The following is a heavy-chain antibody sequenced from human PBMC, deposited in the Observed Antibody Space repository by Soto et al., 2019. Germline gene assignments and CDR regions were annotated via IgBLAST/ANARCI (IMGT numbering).Heavy chain of an antibody. V-gene: IGHV3-53*01. CDR3: APHPGGGGY. J-gene: IGHJ4*02. Sequence: EVQLVESGGGLIQPGGSLRLSCAVSGFTVSNNYMSWVRQAPGKGLEGVSVIYSGGYTAYGDSVKGRFTISRDNSKTPHILQKKTLGADAPPVFSCAPHPGGGGYWGQGTLVTVSS. CDR2: IYSGGYT. D-gene: IGHD3-10*01. CDR1: GFTVSNNY.